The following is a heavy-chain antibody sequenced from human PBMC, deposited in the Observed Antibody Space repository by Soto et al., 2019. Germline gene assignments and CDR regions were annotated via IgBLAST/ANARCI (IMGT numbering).Heavy chain of an antibody. D-gene: IGHD3-10*01. V-gene: IGHV4-31*03. J-gene: IGHJ3*02. CDR3: ARPSLGFGPDAFDI. CDR2: MYYSGST. Sequence: QVQLQESGPGLVKPSQTLSLTCTVSGGSISSGGYYWSWIRQHPGKGLEWIGYMYYSGSTYYNPSLKSRVTISIDTSKNQFSLKLSSVTAADTAVYYCARPSLGFGPDAFDIWGPGTMVTVSS. CDR1: GGSISSGGYY.